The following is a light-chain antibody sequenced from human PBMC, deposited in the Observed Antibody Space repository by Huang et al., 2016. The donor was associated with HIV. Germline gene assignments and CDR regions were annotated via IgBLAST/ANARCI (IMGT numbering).Light chain of an antibody. V-gene: IGKV4-1*01. Sequence: DIVLTQSPGSLTVSLGERASINCTSSQPLLSTANNKSYLDWYQQRPRQPPKALIYGESTREDGVPERFRGRGSGTDFTLTISSVQAEDVAPYYCQQYYSASITVGQGTRVE. CDR2: GES. J-gene: IGKJ5*01. CDR3: QQYYSASIT. CDR1: QPLLSTANNKSY.